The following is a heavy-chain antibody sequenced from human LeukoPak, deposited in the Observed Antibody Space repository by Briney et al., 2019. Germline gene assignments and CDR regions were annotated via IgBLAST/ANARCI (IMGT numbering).Heavy chain of an antibody. Sequence: ASVKVPCKVSGYTLTELSMHWVRQAPGKGLEWMGGFDPEHGETVYAQKFQGRLTMTEDTSTHTAYMELSSLRSDDTAVYYCATDPVGYCNADGCYSVDYWGQGTLVTVSS. J-gene: IGHJ4*02. CDR3: ATDPVGYCNADGCYSVDY. CDR1: GYTLTELS. CDR2: FDPEHGET. V-gene: IGHV1-24*01. D-gene: IGHD2-15*01.